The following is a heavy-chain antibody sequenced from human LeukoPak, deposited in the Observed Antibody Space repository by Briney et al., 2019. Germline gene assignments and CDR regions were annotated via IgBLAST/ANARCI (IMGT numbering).Heavy chain of an antibody. V-gene: IGHV3-74*01. CDR1: GFTFSSYA. D-gene: IGHD5-18*01. Sequence: GGSLRLSCAASGFTFSSYAMSWVRQAPGKGLVWVSLIKSDGSSSTYADSVKGRFTISRDSAKNTLYLQMNSLRAEDTAVYYCARDLGDTASYYFDDWGQGTLVTVSS. J-gene: IGHJ4*02. CDR2: IKSDGSSS. CDR3: ARDLGDTASYYFDD.